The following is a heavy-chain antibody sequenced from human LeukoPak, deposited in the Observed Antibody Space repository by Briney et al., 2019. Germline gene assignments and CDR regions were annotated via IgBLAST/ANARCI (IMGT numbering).Heavy chain of an antibody. V-gene: IGHV3-30*02. CDR2: IRYDGSNK. CDR1: GFTFSSYG. Sequence: GGSLRLSCAASGFTFSSYGMHWVRQAPGKGLEWVSFIRYDGSNKYYADSVKGRFTISRDNSENTLYLQMNSLRAEDTAVYYCAKDQPFYSSSSGPDYWGQGTLVTVSS. D-gene: IGHD6-6*01. J-gene: IGHJ4*02. CDR3: AKDQPFYSSSSGPDY.